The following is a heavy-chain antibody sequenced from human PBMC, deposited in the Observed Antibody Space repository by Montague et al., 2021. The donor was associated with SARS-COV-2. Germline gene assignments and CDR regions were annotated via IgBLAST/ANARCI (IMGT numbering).Heavy chain of an antibody. J-gene: IGHJ5*02. V-gene: IGHV4-59*13. CDR2: IFHSGIT. CDR1: GGSISSYY. D-gene: IGHD1-20*01. Sequence: SETLSPTCSVSGGSISSYYWSWIRQSPGKGLEWIGYIFHSGITDYNPSLKSRVTISVDMSKNQFSPQLNSVTAADSAVYYCARTEYNWNDWFDPWGQGTLVTVSS. CDR3: ARTEYNWNDWFDP.